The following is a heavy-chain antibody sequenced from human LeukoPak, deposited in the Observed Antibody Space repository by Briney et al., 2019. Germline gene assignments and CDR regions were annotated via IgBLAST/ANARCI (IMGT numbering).Heavy chain of an antibody. CDR3: ARFRNYSTVYYYYYMDV. J-gene: IGHJ6*03. Sequence: SETLSLTCAVYGGSFSGYYWSWIRQPPGKGREWIGEINHSGSTNYNPSLKSRVTISVDTSKNQFSLKLSSVTAADSAVYYCARFRNYSTVYYYYYMDVWGKGTTVTVSS. CDR2: INHSGST. CDR1: GGSFSGYY. D-gene: IGHD4-11*01. V-gene: IGHV4-34*01.